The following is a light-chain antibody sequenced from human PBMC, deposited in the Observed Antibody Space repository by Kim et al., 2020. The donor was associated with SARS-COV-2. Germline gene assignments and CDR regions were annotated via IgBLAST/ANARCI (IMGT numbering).Light chain of an antibody. CDR2: EHN. J-gene: IGLJ2*01. V-gene: IGLV6-57*04. CDR1: SGSIASNY. CDR3: QSYESSNGDLV. Sequence: NFMLTQPHSVSESPGKTVTISCTRSSGSIASNYVQWYQQRPGSAPTTVSYEHNQRPSGVPDRFSGSFDSSSNAASLLISGLKTEDEAEYYCQSYESSNGDLVFGGGTQLTVL.